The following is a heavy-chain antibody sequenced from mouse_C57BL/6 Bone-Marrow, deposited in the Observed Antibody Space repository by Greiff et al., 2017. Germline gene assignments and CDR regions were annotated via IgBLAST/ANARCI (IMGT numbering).Heavy chain of an antibody. V-gene: IGHV1-69*01. CDR2: IDPSDSYT. J-gene: IGHJ2*01. Sequence: QVQLQQPGAELVMPGASVKLSCKASGYTFTSYWMHWVKQRPGQGLEWIGEIDPSDSYTNYNQKFKGKSTLTVDKSSSTAYMQLSSLTSEDSAVYYCARGEYGNYEFDYWGQGTTLTVSS. CDR1: GYTFTSYW. CDR3: ARGEYGNYEFDY. D-gene: IGHD2-10*02.